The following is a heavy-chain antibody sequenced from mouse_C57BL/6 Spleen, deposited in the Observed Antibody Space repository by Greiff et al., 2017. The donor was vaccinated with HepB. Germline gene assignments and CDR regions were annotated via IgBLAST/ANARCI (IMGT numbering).Heavy chain of an antibody. D-gene: IGHD3-2*02. CDR2: IYPGDGDT. J-gene: IGHJ2*01. V-gene: IGHV1-80*01. CDR3: ARGDSSGHFDY. Sequence: QVQLQQSGAGLVKPGASVKISCKASGYAFSSYWMNWVKQRPGKGLEWIGQIYPGDGDTNYNGKFKGKATLTADKSSSTAYMQLSSLTSEDSAVYFCARGDSSGHFDYWGQGTTLTVSS. CDR1: GYAFSSYW.